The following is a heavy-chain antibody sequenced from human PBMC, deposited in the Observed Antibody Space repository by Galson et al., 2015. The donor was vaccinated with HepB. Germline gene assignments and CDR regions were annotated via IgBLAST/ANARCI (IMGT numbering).Heavy chain of an antibody. V-gene: IGHV1-2*02. CDR3: ASEASCPDASCWFDP. CDR2: INPNSGGT. J-gene: IGHJ5*02. CDR1: GYTFTGYY. Sequence: SVKVSCKASGYTFTGYYMHWVRQAPGQGLEWMGWINPNSGGTNYAQKFQGRVTMTRDTSISTAYMELSRLRSDDTAVYYCASEASCPDASCWFDPWGQGTLVTVSS. D-gene: IGHD2-2*01.